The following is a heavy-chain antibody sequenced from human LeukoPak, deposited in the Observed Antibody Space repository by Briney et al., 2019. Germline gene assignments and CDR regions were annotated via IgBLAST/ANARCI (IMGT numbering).Heavy chain of an antibody. V-gene: IGHV3-23*01. CDR2: ITGSGAFT. CDR1: GFTFITYS. CDR3: AKRSAESSGYFDY. D-gene: IGHD6-19*01. Sequence: GGSLRLSCAASGFTFITYSMTWVRQAPGRGLEWVSAITGSGAFTDYADSVKGRFTISRDNPKNTLYLQVNNLRAEDTAVYYCAKRSAESSGYFDYWGQGTLVTVSS. J-gene: IGHJ4*02.